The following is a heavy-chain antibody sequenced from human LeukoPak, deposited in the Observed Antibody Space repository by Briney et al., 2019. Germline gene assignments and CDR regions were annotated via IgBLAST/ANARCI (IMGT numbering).Heavy chain of an antibody. CDR3: ATLSDRNFYYSYGLDV. J-gene: IGHJ6*04. V-gene: IGHV3-48*03. Sequence: GGSLRLSCAASGFTLSTYEMNWVRQAPGKGLEWVAYIGRYGGSTYYADSVKGRFTISGDNAKNSLNLQMNSLRAEDTAVYYCATLSDRNFYYSYGLDVWGKGTTVTVS. CDR2: IGRYGGST. D-gene: IGHD1-14*01. CDR1: GFTLSTYE.